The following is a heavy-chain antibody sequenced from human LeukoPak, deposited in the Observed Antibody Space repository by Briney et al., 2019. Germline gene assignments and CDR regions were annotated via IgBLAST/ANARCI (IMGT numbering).Heavy chain of an antibody. CDR3: ARRWNYGRNYYIDV. CDR2: INDSGRI. D-gene: IGHD1-7*01. J-gene: IGHJ6*03. Sequence: PSETLSLTCAVYGGSFSNYYWSWIRQPPGKGQEWIGEINDSGRINYTPSLMSRVTVSVDTSKNQFSLRLTSVTATDTAVYYCARRWNYGRNYYIDVWGNGATVSVSS. CDR1: GGSFSNYY. V-gene: IGHV4-34*01.